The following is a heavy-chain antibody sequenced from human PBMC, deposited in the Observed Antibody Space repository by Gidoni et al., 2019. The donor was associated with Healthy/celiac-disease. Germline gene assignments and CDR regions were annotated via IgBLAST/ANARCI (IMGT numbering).Heavy chain of an antibody. J-gene: IGHJ5*02. V-gene: IGHV3-21*01. CDR1: GFTFSSYS. Sequence: EVQLVESGGGLVKPGGSLRLSCAASGFTFSSYSMNWVRQAPGKGLGWVSSISSSSSYIYYADSVKGRFTISRDNAKNSLYLQMNSLRAEDTAVYYCARDLLAAVAAFGWFDPWGQGTLVTVSS. CDR3: ARDLLAAVAAFGWFDP. D-gene: IGHD6-19*01. CDR2: ISSSSSYI.